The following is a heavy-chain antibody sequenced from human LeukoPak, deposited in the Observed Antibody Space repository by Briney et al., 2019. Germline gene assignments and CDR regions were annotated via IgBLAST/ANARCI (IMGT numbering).Heavy chain of an antibody. CDR1: GGTFSSYA. D-gene: IGHD3-22*01. J-gene: IGHJ3*02. CDR3: ARDPDYYDSSGYYYSDDAFDI. CDR2: IIPIVGIA. Sequence: SVKLSCKASGGTFSSYAISWVRQAPGQGLEWMGRIIPIVGIAIYAQKFQGRVTITADKSTSTAYMELSSLRSEDTAVYYCARDPDYYDSSGYYYSDDAFDIWGQGTMVTVSS. V-gene: IGHV1-69*04.